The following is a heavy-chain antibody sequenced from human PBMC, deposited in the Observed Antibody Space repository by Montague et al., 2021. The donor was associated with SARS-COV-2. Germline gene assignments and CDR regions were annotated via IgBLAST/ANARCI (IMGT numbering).Heavy chain of an antibody. CDR3: ARDPRYSLSWSFDY. J-gene: IGHJ4*02. CDR2: TYYRSKWYY. V-gene: IGHV6-1*01. D-gene: IGHD6-13*01. CDR1: GDSVSSNTAA. Sequence: CAISGDSVSSNTAACNSITQSPSRRLEWLGRTYYRSKWYYDYAVSVKSRMTINPDTSKNQFSLQLSSVTPEDRAVYYCARDPRYSLSWSFDYWGQGTLVTVSS.